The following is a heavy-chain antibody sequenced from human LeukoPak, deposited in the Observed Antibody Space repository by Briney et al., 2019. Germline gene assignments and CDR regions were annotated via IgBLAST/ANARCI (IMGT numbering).Heavy chain of an antibody. CDR3: AKISVGPLSRPTHVSLYYGMDV. Sequence: GGSLRLSCEASGFTFTKFAVSWVRQAPGKGPEWVSGIGSSGATIFYADSVKGRFTISRDNSKNTVYLEMNNLRAEDTAIYYCAKISVGPLSRPTHVSLYYGMDVWGQGTTVTVSS. D-gene: IGHD3-10*01. CDR2: IGSSGATI. V-gene: IGHV3-23*01. J-gene: IGHJ6*02. CDR1: GFTFTKFA.